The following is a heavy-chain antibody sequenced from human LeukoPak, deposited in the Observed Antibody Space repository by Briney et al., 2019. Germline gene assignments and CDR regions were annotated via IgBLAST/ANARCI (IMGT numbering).Heavy chain of an antibody. CDR2: ISYDGSNK. V-gene: IGHV3-30-3*01. CDR1: GFTFSSYA. J-gene: IGHJ4*02. CDR3: AKGTYYDYGYYFNY. D-gene: IGHD3-16*01. Sequence: GGSLRLSCAASGFTFSSYAMHWVRQAPGKGLEWVAVISYDGSNKYYADSVKGRFTISRDNAKNSLYLQMNSLRAEDTALYYCAKGTYYDYGYYFNYWGQGTLVTVSS.